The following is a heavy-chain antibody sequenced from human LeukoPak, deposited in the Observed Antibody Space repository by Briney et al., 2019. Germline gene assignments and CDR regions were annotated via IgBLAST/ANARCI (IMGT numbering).Heavy chain of an antibody. CDR1: GYIFTNHW. CDR2: MYPGDSDT. V-gene: IGHV5-51*01. CDR3: ARYGSYFDY. J-gene: IGHJ4*02. Sequence: GESLKISCKGSGYIFTNHWIGWVRQVPGKGLEWMGVMYPGDSDTRYNPSFQGQVTISADKSINTAYLQWSSLKASDTAMYYCARYGSYFDYWGQGTLVTVSS. D-gene: IGHD4-17*01.